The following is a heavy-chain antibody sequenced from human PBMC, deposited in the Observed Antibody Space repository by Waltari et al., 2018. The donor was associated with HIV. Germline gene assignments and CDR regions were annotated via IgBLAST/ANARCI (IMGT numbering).Heavy chain of an antibody. J-gene: IGHJ6*02. D-gene: IGHD3-10*01. CDR2: IKRNSDGGTI. CDR3: TASGV. Sequence: EVQLVESGGGLVKPGGSLGLSCAASGFIVTDAWMTWVRQAPGKGLEWVGRIKRNSDGGTIDYAAPMKGRFTILRDDSKNTLHLQMNNLKTEDTAVYYCTASGVWGQGTTVTVSS. CDR1: GFIVTDAW. V-gene: IGHV3-15*01.